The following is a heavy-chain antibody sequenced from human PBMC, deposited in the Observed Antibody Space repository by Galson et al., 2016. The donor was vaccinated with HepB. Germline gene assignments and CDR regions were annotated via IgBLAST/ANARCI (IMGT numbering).Heavy chain of an antibody. D-gene: IGHD1-26*01. CDR2: IYYDGRA. CDR1: GDSIGSSSYH. V-gene: IGHV4-39*02. J-gene: IGHJ4*02. CDR3: ATVPGWESGIYDH. Sequence: SETLSLTCRVSGDSIGSSSYHWAWIRQPPGKGLEWIGSIYYDGRAYYRSSLKSRLTISLDPAKNHISLNLTSVTAADTAVYYCATVPGWESGIYDHWGQGTPVSVSS.